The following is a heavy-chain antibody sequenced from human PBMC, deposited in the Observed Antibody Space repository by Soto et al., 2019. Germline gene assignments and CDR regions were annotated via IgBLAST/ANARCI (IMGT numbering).Heavy chain of an antibody. V-gene: IGHV4-59*01. D-gene: IGHD6-19*01. Sequence: PSETLSLTCTVSGGSISSYYWSWIRQPPGKGLEWIGYIYYSGSTNYNPSLKSRVTISVDTSKNQFSLKLSSVTTADTAVYYCARDADSSGWYCFDYWGQGTLVTVSS. CDR1: GGSISSYY. CDR3: ARDADSSGWYCFDY. CDR2: IYYSGST. J-gene: IGHJ4*02.